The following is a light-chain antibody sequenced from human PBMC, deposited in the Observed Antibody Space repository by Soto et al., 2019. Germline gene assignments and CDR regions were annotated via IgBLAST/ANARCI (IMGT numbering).Light chain of an antibody. CDR3: QKYDTALIT. J-gene: IGKJ5*01. V-gene: IGKV1-27*01. CDR2: AAS. Sequence: DIQMTQSPSSLSASVGDRVTITCRASQDITNYLAWYQQKPGKVPKLLIYAASTLQSGVPSRFSGSGSGTDFTLAISSLQPEDVATYYCQKYDTALITFGQGTRLEI. CDR1: QDITNY.